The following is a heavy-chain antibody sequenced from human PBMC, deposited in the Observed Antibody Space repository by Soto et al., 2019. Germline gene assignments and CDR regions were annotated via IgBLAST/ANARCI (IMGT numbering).Heavy chain of an antibody. J-gene: IGHJ4*02. CDR3: ARDIRVGLAGTRV. CDR1: GFTFKTNW. CDR2: INGDGTIT. D-gene: IGHD1-26*01. V-gene: IGHV3-74*01. Sequence: EVQLVESGGGLVQPGGSLRLSCVASGFTFKTNWMHWIRQGPGKGLLWVSRINGDGTITTYADAVRGRFTVSRDNAKSTMYIQMNSLSAEDTATYYCARDIRVGLAGTRVWGQGTLVLVSS.